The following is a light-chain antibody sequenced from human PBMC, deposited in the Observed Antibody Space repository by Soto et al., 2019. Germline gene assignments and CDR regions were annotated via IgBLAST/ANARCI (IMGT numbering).Light chain of an antibody. CDR3: QQLDPYPIT. Sequence: IQLTQSPSSLSASVGDRVTITCRASQGISSYLSWYQQKPGKAPKLLIYAASTLQSGVTSRFSGRGSGTDFTITISSLQPEDFATYYCQQLDPYPITFGQGTRLEIK. V-gene: IGKV1-9*01. J-gene: IGKJ5*01. CDR2: AAS. CDR1: QGISSY.